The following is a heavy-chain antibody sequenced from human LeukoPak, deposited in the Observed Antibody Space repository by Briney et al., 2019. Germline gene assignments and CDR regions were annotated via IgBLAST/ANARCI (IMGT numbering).Heavy chain of an antibody. CDR3: ARDRASVDIVATPPRYYYYGMDV. J-gene: IGHJ6*02. V-gene: IGHV1-8*01. CDR1: GYTFTSYD. CDR2: MNPNSGNT. D-gene: IGHD5-12*01. Sequence: ASVKVSCKASGYTFTSYDINWVRQATGQGLEWMGWMNPNSGNTGYAQKFQGRVTMTTDTSTSTAYMELRSLRSDDTAVYYCARDRASVDIVATPPRYYYYGMDVWGQGTTVTVSS.